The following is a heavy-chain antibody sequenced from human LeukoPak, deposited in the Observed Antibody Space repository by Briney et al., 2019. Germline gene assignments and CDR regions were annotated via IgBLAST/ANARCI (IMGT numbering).Heavy chain of an antibody. Sequence: SETLSLTCTVSGGSISSYYWSWIRQPPGKRLEWIGHIYYSGSTNYNPSLKSRVTISVDTPKNQFSLKLSSVTAADTAVYYCARHPRRAGTTLGAFDIWGQGTMVTVSS. J-gene: IGHJ3*02. CDR2: IYYSGST. CDR3: ARHPRRAGTTLGAFDI. CDR1: GGSISSYY. V-gene: IGHV4-59*08. D-gene: IGHD1-1*01.